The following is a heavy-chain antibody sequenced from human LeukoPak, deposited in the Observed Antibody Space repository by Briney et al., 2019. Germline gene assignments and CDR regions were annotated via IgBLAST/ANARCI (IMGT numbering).Heavy chain of an antibody. CDR1: EGTFSTYA. D-gene: IGHD5-18*01. CDR2: IIAIIGTA. V-gene: IGHV1-69*04. J-gene: IGHJ4*02. Sequence: GASVRVSDTAVEGTFSTYAISWVRQAPGQRLEWMGRIIAIIGTANYAQKFQGRVTITADKSTSTAYMELSSLRSEDTAVYYCARSDPGTAMPQGYWGQGTLVTVSS. CDR3: ARSDPGTAMPQGY.